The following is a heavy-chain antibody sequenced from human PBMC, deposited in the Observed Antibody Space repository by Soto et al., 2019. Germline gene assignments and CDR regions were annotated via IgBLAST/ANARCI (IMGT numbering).Heavy chain of an antibody. D-gene: IGHD1-7*01. CDR3: AKGRGLLTGTNDAFDI. V-gene: IGHV3-23*01. CDR1: GFTFSSYA. J-gene: IGHJ3*02. Sequence: GGSLRLSCAASGFTFSSYAMSWVRQAPGKGPEWVSAISGSGGSTYYADSVKGRFTISRDNSKNTLYLQMNSLRAEDTAVYYCAKGRGLLTGTNDAFDIWGQGTMVTVSS. CDR2: ISGSGGST.